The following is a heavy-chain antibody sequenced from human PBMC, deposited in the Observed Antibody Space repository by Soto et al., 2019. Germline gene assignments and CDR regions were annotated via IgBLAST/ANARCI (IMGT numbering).Heavy chain of an antibody. CDR2: IYHTGST. J-gene: IGHJ4*02. V-gene: IGHV4-4*02. CDR1: GGSISSNNW. Sequence: SETLSLTCAVSGGSISSNNWWSWVRQSPGKGLEWIGEIYHTGSTNYNPSLKSRVTISVDTSKNQFSLKLSSVTAADTAVYYCSRDNGYSYGYTLDQWGQGTLVT. CDR3: SRDNGYSYGYTLDQ. D-gene: IGHD5-18*01.